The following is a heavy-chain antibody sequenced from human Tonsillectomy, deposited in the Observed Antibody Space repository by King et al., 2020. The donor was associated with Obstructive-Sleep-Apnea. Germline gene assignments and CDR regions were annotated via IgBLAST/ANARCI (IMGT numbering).Heavy chain of an antibody. J-gene: IGHJ4*02. CDR1: GFTFSSNA. V-gene: IGHV3-30*18. Sequence: VQLVESGGGVVQPGRSLRLSCAASGFTFSSNALHWVRQAPGKGLEWVSTMSYDGSDTYYADSVNGRFTISRDNSKNTLFLQMNSLSAEDTAVYYCAKDLGFGMPYCFDYWGQGTLVTVSS. CDR3: AKDLGFGMPYCFDY. D-gene: IGHD2-21*01. CDR2: MSYDGSDT.